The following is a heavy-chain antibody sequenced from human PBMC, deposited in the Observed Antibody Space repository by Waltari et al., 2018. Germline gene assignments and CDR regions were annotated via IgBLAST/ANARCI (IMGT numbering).Heavy chain of an antibody. CDR2: DNTQTGHP. D-gene: IGHD1-26*01. CDR1: GYPFTDYA. V-gene: IGHV7-4-1*01. CDR3: SREALVGTNAILDY. Sequence: QVHLEQSGSELKRPGASVRISCLTSGYPFTDYATHWVRQAPGQGLQWLGWDNTQTGHPTAAQGPSRRFVFPVDTSVATAYLRVDSLTASGSAVYFCSREALVGTNAILDYWGRGTLVTV. J-gene: IGHJ4*02.